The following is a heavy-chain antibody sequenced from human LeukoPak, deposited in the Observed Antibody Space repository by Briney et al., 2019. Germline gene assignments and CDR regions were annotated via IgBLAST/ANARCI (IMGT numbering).Heavy chain of an antibody. J-gene: IGHJ6*02. CDR2: IYWDDDK. CDR3: AHRAGRSSSFDYYGLDV. CDR1: GFSLSTIGVG. Sequence: SGPTLVNPTQTLTLTCTFSGFSLSTIGVGVAWIRQPPGKALEWLALIYWDDDKRYSPSLKSRLTITKDTSKSQVVLTMTNVDSVDTATYYCAHRAGRSSSFDYYGLDVWGQGTTVTVSS. D-gene: IGHD6-13*01. V-gene: IGHV2-5*02.